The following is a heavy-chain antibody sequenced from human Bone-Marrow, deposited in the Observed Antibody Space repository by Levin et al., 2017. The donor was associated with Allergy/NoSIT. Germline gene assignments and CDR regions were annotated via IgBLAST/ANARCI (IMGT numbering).Heavy chain of an antibody. CDR1: GFSLSTSGVG. Sequence: ESGPTLVKPTQTLTLTCTFSGFSLSTSGVGVGWIRQPPGKALEWLALIYWDGDKTYSPSLKSRLTITKGTSENQVVLTMTYMDPVDIATYYCARILGTGSPRWYYYYYMDVWGKGTTVTVSS. D-gene: IGHD1-1*01. CDR3: ARILGTGSPRWYYYYYMDV. J-gene: IGHJ6*03. V-gene: IGHV2-5*02. CDR2: IYWDGDK.